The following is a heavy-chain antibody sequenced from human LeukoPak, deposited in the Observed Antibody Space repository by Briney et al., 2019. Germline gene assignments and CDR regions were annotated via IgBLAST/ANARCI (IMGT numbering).Heavy chain of an antibody. Sequence: SETLSLTCAVYGGSFSGYYWSWIRQPQGKGLEWIGEINHSGSTNYNPSLKSRVTISVDTSKNQFSLKLSSVTAADTAVYYCARDHVGAKAFDYWDQGTLVTVSS. CDR2: INHSGST. V-gene: IGHV4-34*01. J-gene: IGHJ4*02. D-gene: IGHD1-26*01. CDR1: GGSFSGYY. CDR3: ARDHVGAKAFDY.